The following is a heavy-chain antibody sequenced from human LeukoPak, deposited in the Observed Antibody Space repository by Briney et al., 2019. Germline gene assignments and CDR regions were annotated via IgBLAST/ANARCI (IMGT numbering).Heavy chain of an antibody. CDR3: AREGPLFVLDY. CDR1: GYRFTSYD. CDR2: MTPSSGSA. Sequence: ASVKVSCKTSGYRFTSYDISWARQATGQGLQWMGRMTPSSGSAEYAQRFQGRVALTRDTASGTAYLELRSLSTDDTAIYYCAREGPLFVLDYWGQGTRVAVSS. J-gene: IGHJ4*02. V-gene: IGHV1-8*01. D-gene: IGHD6-6*01.